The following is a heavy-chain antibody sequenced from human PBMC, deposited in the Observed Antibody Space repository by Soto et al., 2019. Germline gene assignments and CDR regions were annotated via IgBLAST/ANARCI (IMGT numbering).Heavy chain of an antibody. CDR2: INPNSGGT. V-gene: IGHV1-2*02. CDR3: ARDRGGAIFGVVAHKIPDY. Sequence: QVQLVQSGAEVKKPGASVKVSCKASGYTFTGYYMHWVRQAPGQGLEWMGWINPNSGGTNYAQKFQGRVTMTRDTSISTAYMELSRLRSDDTAVYYCARDRGGAIFGVVAHKIPDYWGQGTLVTVSS. J-gene: IGHJ4*02. D-gene: IGHD3-3*01. CDR1: GYTFTGYY.